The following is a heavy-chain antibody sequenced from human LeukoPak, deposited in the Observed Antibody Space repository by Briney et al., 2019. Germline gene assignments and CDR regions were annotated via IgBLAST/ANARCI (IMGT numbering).Heavy chain of an antibody. CDR3: AKDLKIPGDYVFDY. CDR2: IWYDGSNK. J-gene: IGHJ4*02. CDR1: GFTFSSYG. Sequence: PGGSLRLSCAASGFTFSSYGMHWVRQAPGKGLEWVAVIWYDGSNKYYADSVKGRFTISRDNSKNTLYLQMNSLRAEDTAVYYCAKDLKIPGDYVFDYRGQGTLVTVSS. V-gene: IGHV3-33*06. D-gene: IGHD4-17*01.